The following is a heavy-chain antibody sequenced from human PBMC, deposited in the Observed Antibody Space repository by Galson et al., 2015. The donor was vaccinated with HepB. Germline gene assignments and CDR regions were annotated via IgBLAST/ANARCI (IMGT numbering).Heavy chain of an antibody. Sequence: SLRLSCAASGFTFSSYAMHWVRQAPGKGLEWVAVILYDENKKFYADSVKGRFTISRDSSKSTLYLQMSSLRADDTAVYYCARDWGYCSGGSCIPDYWGQGTLVTVSS. J-gene: IGHJ4*02. D-gene: IGHD2-15*01. CDR3: ARDWGYCSGGSCIPDY. CDR1: GFTFSSYA. CDR2: ILYDENKK. V-gene: IGHV3-30-3*01.